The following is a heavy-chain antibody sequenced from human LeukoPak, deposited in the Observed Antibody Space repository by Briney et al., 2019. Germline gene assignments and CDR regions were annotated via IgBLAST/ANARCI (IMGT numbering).Heavy chain of an antibody. Sequence: ASVKVSCKASGYVFTSYGISWVRQAPGQGLEWMGWINGYNGNTNYAQKFQGRVTMTTDTSTNTAYMELRSLRSDDTAVYYCAKVTAQTYYESSGYLDSWGQGTLVTVSS. V-gene: IGHV1-18*01. CDR3: AKVTAQTYYESSGYLDS. J-gene: IGHJ4*02. CDR1: GYVFTSYG. CDR2: INGYNGNT. D-gene: IGHD3-22*01.